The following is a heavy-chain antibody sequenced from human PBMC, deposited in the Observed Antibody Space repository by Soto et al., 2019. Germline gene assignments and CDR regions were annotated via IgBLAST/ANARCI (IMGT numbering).Heavy chain of an antibody. Sequence: QVQLVQSGPEVRKPGASVRLSCATSGYNFNQYYIHWVRQAPGQGLEWMGIINLRGGTTEYAHKFRVRGTVTGDTSTRTAYMELSSLRSEDTVVYFCARGPDDSDVPRWDHWGQGTLITVSS. J-gene: IGHJ4*02. CDR1: GYNFNQYY. D-gene: IGHD4-17*01. CDR3: ARGPDDSDVPRWDH. CDR2: INLRGGTT. V-gene: IGHV1-46*02.